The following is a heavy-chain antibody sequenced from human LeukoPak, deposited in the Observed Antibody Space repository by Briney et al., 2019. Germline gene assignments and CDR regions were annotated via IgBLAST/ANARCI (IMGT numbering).Heavy chain of an antibody. J-gene: IGHJ6*03. CDR1: GGSITSYY. V-gene: IGHV4-59*12. CDR3: ARQKGLAVAGHYYFYYYMDV. CDR2: VSDGGST. Sequence: SETLSLTCSVSGGSITSYYWSWIRQPPGKGLEWIGHVSDGGSTNYSPSLKSRVSISVDTSKNQFSLKLNSVTAADTAVYYCARQKGLAVAGHYYFYYYMDVWGKGTMVTVSS. D-gene: IGHD6-19*01.